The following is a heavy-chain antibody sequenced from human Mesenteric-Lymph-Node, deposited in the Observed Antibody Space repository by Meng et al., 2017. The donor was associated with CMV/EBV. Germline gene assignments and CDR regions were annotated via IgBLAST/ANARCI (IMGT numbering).Heavy chain of an antibody. V-gene: IGHV3-23*01. J-gene: IGHJ4*02. Sequence: GESLKISCAASGFTFSSYAMSWVRQAPGKGLEWVSAISGSGGSTYYADSVKGRFTISRDNAKNSLYLQMNSLRAEDTAVYYCATSPASDDFWGQGTLVTVSS. CDR2: ISGSGGST. CDR3: ATSPASDDF. CDR1: GFTFSSYA. D-gene: IGHD2-2*01.